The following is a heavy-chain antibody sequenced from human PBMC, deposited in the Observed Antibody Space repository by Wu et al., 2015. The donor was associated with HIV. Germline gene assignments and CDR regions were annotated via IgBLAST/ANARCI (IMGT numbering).Heavy chain of an antibody. CDR3: ARDARPARFHMGKNWFDP. V-gene: IGHV1-46*03. CDR1: GYTFTSYY. Sequence: QVLLLQSGAEVKKPGASVKVSCKASGYTFTSYYMHWVRQAPGQGLEWMGIINPSGGSTSYAQKFQGRVTMTRDTSTSTVYMELSSLRSEDTAVYYCARDARPARFHMGKNWFDPLGPGNPGHRLL. CDR2: INPSGGST. D-gene: IGHD1-14*01. J-gene: IGHJ5*02.